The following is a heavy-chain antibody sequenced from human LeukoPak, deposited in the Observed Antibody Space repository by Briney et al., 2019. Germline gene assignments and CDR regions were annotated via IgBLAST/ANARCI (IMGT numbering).Heavy chain of an antibody. CDR3: AKGPSVAGLSWFDP. CDR1: GFKFDDYA. J-gene: IGHJ5*02. CDR2: ISWNGGNI. Sequence: GGSLRLSCVASGFKFDDYAMHWVRQGLGKGLEWASGISWNGGNIDYADSVKGRFTISRDNGKNSLYLQLNSLRPEDTAFYYCAKGPSVAGLSWFDPWGQGTLVTVSA. D-gene: IGHD6-13*01. V-gene: IGHV3-9*01.